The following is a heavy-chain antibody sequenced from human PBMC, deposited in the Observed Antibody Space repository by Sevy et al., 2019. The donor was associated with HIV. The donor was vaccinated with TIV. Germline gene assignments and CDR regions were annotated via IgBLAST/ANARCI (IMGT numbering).Heavy chain of an antibody. CDR3: ARETDNSARWLDP. CDR2: IWHDGSTK. D-gene: IGHD4-4*01. CDR1: GFSFSFHG. V-gene: IGHV3-30*02. Sequence: GGSLRLSCAASGFSFSFHGMHWVRQAPGKGLEWVAFIWHDGSTKYLADSVKGRFTISRDNSKNTLFLQMNSVSVEDTAVYYCARETDNSARWLDPWGQGTLVTVSS. J-gene: IGHJ5*02.